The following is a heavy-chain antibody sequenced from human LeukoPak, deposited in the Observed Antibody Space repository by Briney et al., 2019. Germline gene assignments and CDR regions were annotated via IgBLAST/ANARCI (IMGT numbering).Heavy chain of an antibody. CDR3: ARDGTYYYDSSGYYYDGNFDY. J-gene: IGHJ4*02. CDR2: ISSSSSYI. Sequence: KTGGSLRLSCAASGFTFSSYSMNWVRQAPGKGLEWVSSISSSSSYIYYADSVKGRFTISRDNAKNSLYLQMNSLRAEDTAVYYCARDGTYYYDSSGYYYDGNFDYWGQGTLVTVSS. CDR1: GFTFSSYS. D-gene: IGHD3-22*01. V-gene: IGHV3-21*01.